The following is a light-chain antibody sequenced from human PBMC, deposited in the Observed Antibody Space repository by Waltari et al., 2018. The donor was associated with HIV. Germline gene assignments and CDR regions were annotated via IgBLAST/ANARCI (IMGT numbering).Light chain of an antibody. CDR3: SSFAGNDFFV. CDR1: SIDVGGYNY. Sequence: QSALPQPASVSGSPGQSITISCTGTSIDVGGYNYVSWYQQHPGKAPKLMIYEVSNRPSGVSNRFSGSKSGNTASLTVSGLQPDDEADYFCSSFAGNDFFVFGGGTRLTVL. J-gene: IGLJ2*01. V-gene: IGLV2-14*01. CDR2: EVS.